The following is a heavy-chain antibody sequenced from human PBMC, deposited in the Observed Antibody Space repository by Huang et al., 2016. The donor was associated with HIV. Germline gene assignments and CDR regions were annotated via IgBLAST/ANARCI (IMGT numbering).Heavy chain of an antibody. CDR3: ARTKGEFDF. D-gene: IGHD3-16*01. J-gene: IGHJ4*02. CDR2: SSGGNVSP. CDR1: GYKFTIYE. V-gene: IGHV1-18*04. Sequence: QIHLVQSGPEVKQPGASGKVSCKASGYKFTIYEITWVRQTPGQGLEWMGWSSGGNVSPRSAQKVQDRLTMTTDVSTSTAYLELRSLRLDDTAVYYCARTKGEFDFWGQGALVTVSS.